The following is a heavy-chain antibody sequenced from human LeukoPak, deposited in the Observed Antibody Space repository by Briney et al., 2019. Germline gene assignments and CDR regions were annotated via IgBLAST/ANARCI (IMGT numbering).Heavy chain of an antibody. Sequence: SETLSLTCTVSGGSISSYYWSWIRQPPGKGLEWIGYIYYSGSTNYNPSPKSRVTISVDTSKNQFSLKLSSVTAADTAVYYCARGGYYYDSSGYYYLSAWGQGTLVTVSS. V-gene: IGHV4-59*01. J-gene: IGHJ5*02. CDR1: GGSISSYY. D-gene: IGHD3-22*01. CDR2: IYYSGST. CDR3: ARGGYYYDSSGYYYLSA.